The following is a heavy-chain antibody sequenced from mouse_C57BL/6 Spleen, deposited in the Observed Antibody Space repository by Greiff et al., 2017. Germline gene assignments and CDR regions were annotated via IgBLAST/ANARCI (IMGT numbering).Heavy chain of an antibody. Sequence: EVQLQQSVAELVRPGASVKLSCTASGFNIKNTYMPWVKQRPEQGLEWIGRIDPANGNTKYAPKFQGKATITADTSSNTAYLQLSSLTSEDTAIYYCARGGIYDGDYYAMDYWGQGTSVTVSS. V-gene: IGHV14-3*01. CDR1: GFNIKNTY. CDR3: ARGGIYDGDYYAMDY. J-gene: IGHJ4*01. D-gene: IGHD2-3*01. CDR2: IDPANGNT.